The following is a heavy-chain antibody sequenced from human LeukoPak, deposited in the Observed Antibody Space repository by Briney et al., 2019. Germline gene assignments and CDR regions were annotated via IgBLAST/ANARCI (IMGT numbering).Heavy chain of an antibody. D-gene: IGHD4-23*01. CDR2: ISGSGGST. J-gene: IGHJ3*02. V-gene: IGHV3-23*01. CDR1: GFTFSSYA. CDR3: AKVWDYGGNGLALDI. Sequence: GGSLRLSCAASGFTFSSYAMSWVRQAPGKGLEWVSAISGSGGSTYYADSVKGRFTISRDNSKNTLYLQMNSLRAGDTAVYYCAKVWDYGGNGLALDIWGQGTMVTASS.